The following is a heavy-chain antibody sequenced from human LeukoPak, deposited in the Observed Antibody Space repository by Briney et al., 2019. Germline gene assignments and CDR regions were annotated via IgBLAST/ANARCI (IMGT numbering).Heavy chain of an antibody. D-gene: IGHD4-23*01. Sequence: SETLSLTCTVSGGSISSHYWSWVRQPPGKGLEWIAYIYYSGSTNYNPSLISRVTISVDTSKNQFSLHLSSVTAADTAVYYCAREIRDYTGTFGYFDYWGQGTLVTVSS. CDR2: IYYSGST. J-gene: IGHJ4*02. CDR1: GGSISSHY. CDR3: AREIRDYTGTFGYFDY. V-gene: IGHV4-59*11.